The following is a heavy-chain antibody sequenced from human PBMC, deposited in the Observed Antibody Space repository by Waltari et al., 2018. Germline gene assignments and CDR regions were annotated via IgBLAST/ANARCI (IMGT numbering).Heavy chain of an antibody. CDR2: IYYSGIT. CDR1: GGSISSSSYY. D-gene: IGHD2-8*01. V-gene: IGHV4-39*01. J-gene: IGHJ2*01. CDR3: ARHPAMTIMLWYFDL. Sequence: QLQLQESGPGLVKPSETLSLTCTVAGGSISSSSYYWGWIRQPPGKGLEWIGSIYYSGITYYNPSLKSRVTISVDTSKNQFSLKLSSVTAADTAVYYCARHPAMTIMLWYFDLWGRGTLVTVSS.